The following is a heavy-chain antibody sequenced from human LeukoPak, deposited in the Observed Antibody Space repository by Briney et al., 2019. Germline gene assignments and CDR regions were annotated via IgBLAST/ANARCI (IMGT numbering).Heavy chain of an antibody. CDR1: GGTFSSYA. V-gene: IGHV1-18*01. CDR3: ARGLQETLAWLKALSAFDI. CDR2: ISAYNGNT. D-gene: IGHD5-24*01. J-gene: IGHJ3*02. Sequence: ASVKVSCKASGGTFSSYAISWVRQAPGQGLEWMGGISAYNGNTNYAQKLQGRVTMSTDTSTSTGYMELRSLRSDDTAVYYCARGLQETLAWLKALSAFDIWGQGTMVTVSS.